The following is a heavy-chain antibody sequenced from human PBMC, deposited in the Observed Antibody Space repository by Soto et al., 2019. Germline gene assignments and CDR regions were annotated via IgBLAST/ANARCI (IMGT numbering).Heavy chain of an antibody. J-gene: IGHJ4*02. CDR2: MNPNSGNT. CDR1: GYTFTSYD. CDR3: ARVPCDFWSGSPTYYFDY. Sequence: ASVKVCCKASGYTFTSYDINWVRQATGQALEWMGWMNPNSGNTGYAQKFQGIVTMTRDTPISTTYMQLRSLRSEDTAVYYCARVPCDFWSGSPTYYFDYWGRGGTVTVST. D-gene: IGHD3-3*01. V-gene: IGHV1-8*01.